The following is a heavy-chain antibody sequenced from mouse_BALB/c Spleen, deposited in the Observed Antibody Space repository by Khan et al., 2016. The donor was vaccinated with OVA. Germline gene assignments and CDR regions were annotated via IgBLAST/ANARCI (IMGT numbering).Heavy chain of an antibody. V-gene: IGHV3-2*02. CDR3: VRGRSY. CDR2: INYSGST. J-gene: IGHJ3*01. CDR1: GYSITSDYA. Sequence: VQLKESGHGLVKPSQSLSLTCTVTGYSITSDYAWNWIRQFPGNRLEWMGYINYSGSTSKKPSLKSRMSISRDTSKNQIFLQLNSVTTEDTATYYCVRGRSYWGQGTLVTVSA.